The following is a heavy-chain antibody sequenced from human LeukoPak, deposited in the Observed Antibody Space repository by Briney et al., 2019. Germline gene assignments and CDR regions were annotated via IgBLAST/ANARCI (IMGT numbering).Heavy chain of an antibody. CDR1: GLTFSSYA. CDR2: IWYDGSNK. D-gene: IGHD3-22*01. J-gene: IGHJ3*02. V-gene: IGHV3-33*08. CDR3: ARDVPAYYYESSGYTDAFHI. Sequence: GGSLRLSCAASGLTFSSYAMHWVRQAPGKGLEWVAVIWYDGSNKYYADSVKGRFTISRDNSKNTLYLQMNSLRAEDTAVYYCARDVPAYYYESSGYTDAFHIWGQGTMVTVSS.